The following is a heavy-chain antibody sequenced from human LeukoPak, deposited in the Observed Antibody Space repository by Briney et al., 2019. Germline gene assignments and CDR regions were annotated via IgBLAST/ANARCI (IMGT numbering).Heavy chain of an antibody. J-gene: IGHJ4*02. CDR2: VHLDGRT. CDR3: AREGGFYRPLDY. CDR1: GGSISSYY. Sequence: KPPETLSLTCTVSGGSISSYYWSWIRQPPGKGLEWIGEVHLDGRTNFNPSLKSRLTMSVDLSENHVSLKLTSVTAADTAVYYCAREGGFYRPLDYSGQGTLVTVSS. V-gene: IGHV4-59*12. D-gene: IGHD6-25*01.